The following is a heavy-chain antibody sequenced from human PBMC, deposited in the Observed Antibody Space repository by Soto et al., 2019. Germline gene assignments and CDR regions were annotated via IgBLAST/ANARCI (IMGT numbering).Heavy chain of an antibody. CDR3: ARDPFYDSSGSYGMDV. CDR2: IWYDGSNK. D-gene: IGHD3-22*01. V-gene: IGHV3-33*01. J-gene: IGHJ6*02. Sequence: PGGSLRLSCAASGFTFSSYGMHWVRQAPGKGLEWVAVIWYDGSNKYYADSVKGRFTISRDNSKNTLYLQMNSLRAEDTAVYYCARDPFYDSSGSYGMDVGGQGTTVTVSS. CDR1: GFTFSSYG.